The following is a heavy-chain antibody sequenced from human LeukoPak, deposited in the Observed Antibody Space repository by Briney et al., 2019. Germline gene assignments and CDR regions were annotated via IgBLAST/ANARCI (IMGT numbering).Heavy chain of an antibody. D-gene: IGHD2-2*01. CDR1: GFTFTNYG. CDR3: ARDDCSTTPCYAF. Sequence: GGSLRLSCTTSGFTFTNYGINWVRQAPGKGLEWVAAIWYDGSKTSYTDSVKGRFTVSRDISKNTVYLQMNGLKAEDTAVYYCARDDCSTTPCYAFWGQGTLVTVSS. J-gene: IGHJ4*02. V-gene: IGHV3-33*01. CDR2: IWYDGSKT.